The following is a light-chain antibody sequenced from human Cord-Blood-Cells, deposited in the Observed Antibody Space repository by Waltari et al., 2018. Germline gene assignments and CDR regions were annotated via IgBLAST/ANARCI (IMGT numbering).Light chain of an antibody. CDR1: ALPKKY. CDR3: YSTDSSGNHSWV. V-gene: IGLV3-10*01. Sequence: SYELTQPPSVSVSPGQTARITCSGDALPKKYAYWYQQKSGQAPVLVLYEDSKRPSGIPERFSGSSSGTMATLTISGAQVEDEADYYCYSTDSSGNHSWVFGGGTKLTVL. CDR2: EDS. J-gene: IGLJ3*02.